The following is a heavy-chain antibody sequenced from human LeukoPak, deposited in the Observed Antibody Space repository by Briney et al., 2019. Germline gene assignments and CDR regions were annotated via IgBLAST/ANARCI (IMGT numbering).Heavy chain of an antibody. V-gene: IGHV3-33*01. Sequence: GRSLRLSCAASGFTFSSYGMHWVRQAPGKGLEWVAVIWYDGSNKYYADSVKGRFTISRDNSKNTLYLQMNSLRAEDTAVYYCVRENYDFWSGSDDAFDIWGQGTMVTVSS. CDR3: VRENYDFWSGSDDAFDI. CDR1: GFTFSSYG. J-gene: IGHJ3*02. D-gene: IGHD3-3*01. CDR2: IWYDGSNK.